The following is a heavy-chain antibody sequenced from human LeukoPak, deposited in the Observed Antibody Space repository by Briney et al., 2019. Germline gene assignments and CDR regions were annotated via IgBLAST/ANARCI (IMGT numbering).Heavy chain of an antibody. D-gene: IGHD3-10*01. V-gene: IGHV3-30*04. CDR1: GFTFSSYA. J-gene: IGHJ4*02. CDR2: ISYDGSNK. Sequence: PGPSLRLSCAASGFTFSSYAMHWVRQAPGKGLEWVAVISYDGSNKYYADSVKGRFTISRDNSKNTLYLQMNSLRAEDTAVYYCARTLYYYGSGSYYNRRAFDYWGKGTLVTVSS. CDR3: ARTLYYYGSGSYYNRRAFDY.